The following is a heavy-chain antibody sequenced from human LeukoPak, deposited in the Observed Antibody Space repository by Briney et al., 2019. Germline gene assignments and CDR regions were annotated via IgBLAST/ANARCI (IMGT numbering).Heavy chain of an antibody. CDR3: AKDRDGYKSKILDY. CDR1: GFTFSSYE. Sequence: GGSLRLSCAASGFTFSSYEMNWVRQAPGKGLEWVSYISSSGSTIYYADSVKGRFTIPRDNAKNSLYLQMNSLRAEDTAVYYCAKDRDGYKSKILDYWGQGTLVTVSS. D-gene: IGHD5-24*01. J-gene: IGHJ4*02. V-gene: IGHV3-48*03. CDR2: ISSSGSTI.